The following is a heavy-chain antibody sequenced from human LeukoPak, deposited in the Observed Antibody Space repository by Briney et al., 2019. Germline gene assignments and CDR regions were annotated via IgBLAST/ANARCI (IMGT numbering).Heavy chain of an antibody. CDR2: IIPIFGTA. D-gene: IGHD3-22*01. CDR3: ARDSIPLYDSSG. Sequence: SVKVSCKASGYTFTSYGIGWVRQAPGQGLEWMGGIIPIFGTANYAQKFQGRVTITADKSTSTAYMELSSLRSEDTAVYYCARDSIPLYDSSGWGQGTLVTVSS. V-gene: IGHV1-69*06. J-gene: IGHJ4*02. CDR1: GYTFTSYG.